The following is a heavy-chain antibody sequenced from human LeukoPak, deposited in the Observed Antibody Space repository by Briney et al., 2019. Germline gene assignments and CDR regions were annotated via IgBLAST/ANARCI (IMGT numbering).Heavy chain of an antibody. CDR3: ARWGGTRQYYFDY. Sequence: PGGSLRLSCAVSGFIFSDYGFHWVRQAPGKGLEWAAVTRFDGSIKQYADSVKGRFTISRDDSKNTLYLQMNFLKSEDTAVYYCARWGGTRQYYFDYWGQGTLVTVSS. CDR2: TRFDGSIK. D-gene: IGHD1-1*01. CDR1: GFIFSDYG. J-gene: IGHJ4*02. V-gene: IGHV3-33*01.